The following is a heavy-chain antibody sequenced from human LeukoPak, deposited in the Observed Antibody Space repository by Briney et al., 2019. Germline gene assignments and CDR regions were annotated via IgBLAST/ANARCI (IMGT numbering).Heavy chain of an antibody. D-gene: IGHD3-3*01. CDR3: AKVGSLDYDFWSPAGY. J-gene: IGHJ4*02. CDR2: ISGGAAST. CDR1: GFTFCRFS. Sequence: GGSLRLSCAASGFTFCRFSMSWVRPAPGEGLGWVSRISGGAASTDYVDSVKGRFTISRDNSKNTLYLQMNSLRAEDTAVYYCAKVGSLDYDFWSPAGYWGQGTLVTVSS. V-gene: IGHV3-23*01.